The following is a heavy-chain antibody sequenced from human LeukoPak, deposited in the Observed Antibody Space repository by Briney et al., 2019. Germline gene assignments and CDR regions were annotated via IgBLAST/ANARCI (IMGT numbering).Heavy chain of an antibody. CDR3: ARGSTLIRGFDY. J-gene: IGHJ4*02. V-gene: IGHV4-31*03. CDR2: IFYSGSA. CDR1: GGSISSSSYY. D-gene: IGHD3-10*01. Sequence: SETLSLTCTVSGGSISSSSYYWGWIRQPPEKSLEWIGYIFYSGSAYYNPSLKSRVTISVDTSKNQFSLKLSSVTAADTAVYYCARGSTLIRGFDYWGQGTLVTVSS.